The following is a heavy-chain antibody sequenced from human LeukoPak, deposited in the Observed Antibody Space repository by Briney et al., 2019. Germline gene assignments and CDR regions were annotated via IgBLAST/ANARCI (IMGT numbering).Heavy chain of an antibody. CDR2: INHSGST. V-gene: IGHV4-34*01. D-gene: IGHD5-12*01. J-gene: IGHJ4*02. Sequence: PSETLSLTCAVYGGSFSGYYWSWIRQPPGKGLEWIGEINHSGSTNYNPSLKSRVTISVDTSKNRFSLKLSSVTAADTAVYYCARAVRGYSGSKYYFDYWGQGTLVTVSS. CDR1: GGSFSGYY. CDR3: ARAVRGYSGSKYYFDY.